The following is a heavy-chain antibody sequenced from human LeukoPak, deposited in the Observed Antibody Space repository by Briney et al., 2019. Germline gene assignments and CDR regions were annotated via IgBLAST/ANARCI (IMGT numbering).Heavy chain of an antibody. CDR3: ARDQGVAANNWFDP. CDR2: IYYSGTT. D-gene: IGHD6-13*01. J-gene: IGHJ5*02. Sequence: PSETLSLTCTVSGGSMSSYYWSWTRQPPGKGLEWIGYIYYSGTTNYNPSLESRVTISVDTPKNQFSLKLSSVTAAATAVYYCARDQGVAANNWFDPWGQGTLVTVSS. CDR1: GGSMSSYY. V-gene: IGHV4-59*12.